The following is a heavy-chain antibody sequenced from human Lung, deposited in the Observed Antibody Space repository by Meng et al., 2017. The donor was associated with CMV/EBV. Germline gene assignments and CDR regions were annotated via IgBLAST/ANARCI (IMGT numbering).Heavy chain of an antibody. CDR3: GRVPGLGMSFYYGLDV. D-gene: IGHD7-27*01. CDR2: ISSSSNYI. CDR1: GFTFSTYN. V-gene: IGHV3-21*06. J-gene: IGHJ6*02. Sequence: GESXKISCAASGFTFSTYNMNWVRQAPGKGLEWVSSISSSSNYIYYADSVKGRFTISRANARNSLFLQMNSLRAEDTAVYYCGRVPGLGMSFYYGLDVWGRGXTVTVSS.